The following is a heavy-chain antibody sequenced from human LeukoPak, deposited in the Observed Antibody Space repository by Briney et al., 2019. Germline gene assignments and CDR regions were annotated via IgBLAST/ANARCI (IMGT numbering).Heavy chain of an antibody. J-gene: IGHJ6*03. CDR1: GFSFRAYE. CDR2: IDISGSTI. Sequence: GGSLRLSCAASGFSFRAYEMNWVRQAPGKGLEWVSYIDISGSTIYYADSVKGRFTISRDNAKNSLYLQMNSLRAEDTAVYYCARVSWATMYYYYYMDVWGKGTTVTVSS. CDR3: ARVSWATMYYYYYMDV. D-gene: IGHD5-24*01. V-gene: IGHV3-48*03.